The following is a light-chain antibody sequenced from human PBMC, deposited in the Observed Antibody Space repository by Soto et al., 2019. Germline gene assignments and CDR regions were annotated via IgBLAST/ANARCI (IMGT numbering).Light chain of an antibody. J-gene: IGKJ1*01. Sequence: AIRMTQSPSPFSASTGDRVTITCRASQGISSYLAWYQQKPGKAPKLLIYAASTLQSGVPSRFSGSGSGTDFTLTISCLQSEDFATYYCQQYYSYPHTFGQGTKVDIK. CDR2: AAS. V-gene: IGKV1-8*01. CDR3: QQYYSYPHT. CDR1: QGISSY.